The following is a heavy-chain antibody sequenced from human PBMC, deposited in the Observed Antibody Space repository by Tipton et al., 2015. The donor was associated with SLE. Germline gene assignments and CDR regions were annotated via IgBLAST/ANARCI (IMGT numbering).Heavy chain of an antibody. CDR2: IWYDGSNK. CDR1: GFTFSSYG. D-gene: IGHD3-10*01. J-gene: IGHJ6*02. Sequence: SLRLSCAASGFTFSSYGMHWVRQAPGKGLEWVAVIWYDGSNKYYADSVKGRFTISRDNSKNTLYLQMNSLRAEDTAVYYCSGSTGYYYGMDVWSQGTTVTVSS. CDR3: SGSTGYYYGMDV. V-gene: IGHV3-33*01.